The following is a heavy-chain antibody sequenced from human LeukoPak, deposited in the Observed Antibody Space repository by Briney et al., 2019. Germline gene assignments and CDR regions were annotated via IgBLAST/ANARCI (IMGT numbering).Heavy chain of an antibody. CDR2: INPNSGGT. V-gene: IGHV1-2*02. Sequence: ASVKVSCKASVYTFTGYYIHWVRQAPGQGLEWMGGINPNSGGTNYAQEFQGRVTMTRDTSIITAYMELSRLRSDDTAVYYCARPAIATTGNLDFQHWGQGTLVTVSS. J-gene: IGHJ1*01. CDR3: ARPAIATTGNLDFQH. D-gene: IGHD6-13*01. CDR1: VYTFTGYY.